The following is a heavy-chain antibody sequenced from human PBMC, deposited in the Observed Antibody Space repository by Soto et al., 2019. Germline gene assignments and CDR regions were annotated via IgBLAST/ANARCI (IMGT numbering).Heavy chain of an antibody. CDR2: MNPNSGNT. J-gene: IGHJ6*03. CDR1: GYTFTSYD. CDR3: ARMRKQLVRGYYYYYMDV. D-gene: IGHD6-13*01. Sequence: ASVKVSCKASGYTFTSYDINWVRQANGQGLEWMGWMNPNSGNTGYAQKFQGRVTMTRNTSISTAYMELSSLRSEDTAVYYCARMRKQLVRGYYYYYMDVWGKGTTVTVSS. V-gene: IGHV1-8*01.